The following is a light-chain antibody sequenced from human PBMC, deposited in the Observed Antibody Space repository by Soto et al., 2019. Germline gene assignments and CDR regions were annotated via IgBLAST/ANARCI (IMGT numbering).Light chain of an antibody. V-gene: IGLV2-14*01. CDR2: DVS. CDR3: SAYTDTSSFVV. CDR1: SSDVGGYNY. J-gene: IGLJ2*01. Sequence: QSVLTQPASVSGSPGQSITISCTGTSSDVGGYNYVSWYQRHPGTAPKLMIYDVSYRPSGISNRFSGSKSGNTASLTISGLQAEDEADYYCSAYTDTSSFVVFGGGTKVTVL.